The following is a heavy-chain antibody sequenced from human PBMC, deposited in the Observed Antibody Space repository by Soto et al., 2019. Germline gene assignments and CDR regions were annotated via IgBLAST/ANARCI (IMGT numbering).Heavy chain of an antibody. V-gene: IGHV3-11*06. CDR1: GFTFSDYY. D-gene: IGHD6-13*01. CDR2: ISSSSSYT. CDR3: ARVHSNSWYLAHPGPGS. J-gene: IGHJ4*02. Sequence: GGSLRLSCAASGFTFSDYYMSWIRQAPGKGLEWVSYISSSSSYTNYADSVKGRFTISRDNAKNSLYLQMNSLRAEDTAVYYCARVHSNSWYLAHPGPGSWGQGTLVTVSS.